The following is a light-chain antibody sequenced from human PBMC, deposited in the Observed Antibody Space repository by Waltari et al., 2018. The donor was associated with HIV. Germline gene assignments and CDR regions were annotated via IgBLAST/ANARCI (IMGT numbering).Light chain of an antibody. J-gene: IGLJ1*01. Sequence: QSVLPQPPSASGTPGQRVPLPCSGSSPNIGNDNVFSYQQLPGTTPKLLIYKNIQRPSGVPDRFAGSKSGTSAYLAISGLRSEDEADYYCVGWDASLSAYVFGAGTKVTVL. CDR1: SPNIGNDN. V-gene: IGLV1-47*01. CDR2: KNI. CDR3: VGWDASLSAYV.